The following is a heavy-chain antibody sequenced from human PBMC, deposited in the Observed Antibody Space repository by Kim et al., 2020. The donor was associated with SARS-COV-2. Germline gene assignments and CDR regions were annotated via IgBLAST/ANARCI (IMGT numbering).Heavy chain of an antibody. J-gene: IGHJ4*02. V-gene: IGHV2-70*01. Sequence: SLKTRLTISKDTSKNQVVLTMTNMDPVDTATYYCARATYYYDSSGYPFDYWGQGTLVTVSS. CDR3: ARATYYYDSSGYPFDY. D-gene: IGHD3-22*01.